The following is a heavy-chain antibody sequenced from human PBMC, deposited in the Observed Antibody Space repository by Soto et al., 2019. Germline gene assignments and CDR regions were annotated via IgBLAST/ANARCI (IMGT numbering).Heavy chain of an antibody. CDR3: ARTYSSGWDRGGGYYFDY. Sequence: QVQLVESGGGVVQPGRSLRLSCAASGFTFSSYGMHWVRQAPGKGLEWVAVIWYDGSNKYYADSVKGRFTISRDNSKKTLYLQKNRLRAEETAVYSCARTYSSGWDRGGGYYFDYWGQGTLVTVSS. CDR1: GFTFSSYG. J-gene: IGHJ4*02. D-gene: IGHD6-19*01. V-gene: IGHV3-33*01. CDR2: IWYDGSNK.